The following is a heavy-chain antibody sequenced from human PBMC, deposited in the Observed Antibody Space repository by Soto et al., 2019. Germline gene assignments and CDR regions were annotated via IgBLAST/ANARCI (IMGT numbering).Heavy chain of an antibody. CDR1: GYTFTSYY. CDR2: INPSGGST. D-gene: IGHD3-22*01. V-gene: IGHV1-46*01. J-gene: IGHJ6*02. Sequence: ASVKVSCKASGYTFTSYYMHWVRQAPGQGLEWMGIINPSGGSTSYAQKFQGRVTMTRDTSTSTVYMELSSLRSEDTAVYYCQLVSSGYPNYYYYGMDVWGQGTTVTVSS. CDR3: QLVSSGYPNYYYYGMDV.